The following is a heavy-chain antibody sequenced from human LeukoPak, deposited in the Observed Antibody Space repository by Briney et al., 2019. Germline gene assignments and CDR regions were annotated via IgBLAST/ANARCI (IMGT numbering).Heavy chain of an antibody. Sequence: ASVKVSCKASGYTFTSYGISWVRQAPGQGLEWMGWINPNSDDTNYAQKFQGRVTMTRDTSISTAYMELNRLKPDDTAVYYCARDLFYNGSGGLYWGQGTLVTVPS. CDR3: ARDLFYNGSGGLY. J-gene: IGHJ4*02. CDR2: INPNSDDT. D-gene: IGHD3-10*01. V-gene: IGHV1-2*02. CDR1: GYTFTSYG.